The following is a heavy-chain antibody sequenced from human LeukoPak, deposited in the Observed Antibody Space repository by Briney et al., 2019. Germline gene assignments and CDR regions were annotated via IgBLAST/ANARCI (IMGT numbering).Heavy chain of an antibody. CDR1: GFAFGAHS. J-gene: IGHJ4*02. CDR3: GKTTVGYSSGQKPAWPVDY. V-gene: IGHV3-21*04. CDR2: ISGNGIYI. D-gene: IGHD5-18*01. Sequence: KAGGSLRLSCAASGFAFGAHSMNWVRQAPGKGLEWVASISGNGIYIIYSDSVRGRFTISRDNAKNSLYLQMNSLRAEDTAVYYCGKTTVGYSSGQKPAWPVDYWGQGTLVTVSS.